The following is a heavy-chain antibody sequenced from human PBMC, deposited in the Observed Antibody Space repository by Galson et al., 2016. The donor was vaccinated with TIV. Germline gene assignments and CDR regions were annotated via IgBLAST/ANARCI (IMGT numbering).Heavy chain of an antibody. J-gene: IGHJ4*02. Sequence: SVKVSCKASGYAFTNSEINWVRQATGQGLEWMGWVIPNGGKTSYAQKFQGRLTMTRDTSISTAYMELRSLRSDDTAVYYCARLASCGGDCYYVDSWGQGTLVTVSS. V-gene: IGHV1-8*01. D-gene: IGHD2-21*02. CDR2: VIPNGGKT. CDR1: GYAFTNSE. CDR3: ARLASCGGDCYYVDS.